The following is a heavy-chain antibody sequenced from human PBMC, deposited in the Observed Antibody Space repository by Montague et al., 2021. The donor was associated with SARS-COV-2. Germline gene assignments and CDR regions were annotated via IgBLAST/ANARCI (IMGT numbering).Heavy chain of an antibody. V-gene: IGHV4-31*03. CDR1: GGSISSGGYY. D-gene: IGHD3-9*01. J-gene: IGHJ6*02. CDR3: ARAAPWSFRDILTGYYYYYGMDV. Sequence: TLSLTCTVSGGSISSGGYYWSWIRQHPGNGLEWIGYIYYSGSTYYNPSLKSRVTISVDTSKNQFSLKLSSVTAADTAVYYCARAAPWSFRDILTGYYYYYGMDVWGQGTTVTVSS. CDR2: IYYSGST.